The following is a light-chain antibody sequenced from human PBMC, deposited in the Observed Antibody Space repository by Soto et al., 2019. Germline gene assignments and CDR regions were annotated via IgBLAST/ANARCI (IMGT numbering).Light chain of an antibody. CDR1: DNDVGGYDY. V-gene: IGLV2-11*01. CDR2: DVS. J-gene: IGLJ3*02. Sequence: QSALTQPRSVSGSPGQSVTISCTGTDNDVGGYDYVSWCQQHPGKAPKLMIYDVSKRPSGVPDRFSGSKSVNTASLTISGLQAEDEADYYCCSYAGSYTWVFGGGTQLTVL. CDR3: CSYAGSYTWV.